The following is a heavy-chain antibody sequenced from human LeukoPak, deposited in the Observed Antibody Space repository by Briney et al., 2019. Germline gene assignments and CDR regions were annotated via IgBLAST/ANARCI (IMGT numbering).Heavy chain of an antibody. CDR2: ISGSGGST. CDR3: AKPYNWNEHFDY. V-gene: IGHV3-23*01. D-gene: IGHD1-1*01. Sequence: GGSLRLSCAASGFTFSSYAMSWVRRAPGKGLEWVSAISGSGGSTYYADSVKGRFTISRDNSKNTLYLQMNSLRAEDTAVYYCAKPYNWNEHFDYWGQGTLVTVSS. CDR1: GFTFSSYA. J-gene: IGHJ4*02.